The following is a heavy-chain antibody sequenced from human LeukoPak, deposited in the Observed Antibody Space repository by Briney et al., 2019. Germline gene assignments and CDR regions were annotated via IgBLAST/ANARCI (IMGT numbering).Heavy chain of an antibody. D-gene: IGHD3-9*01. V-gene: IGHV3-30*03. CDR3: AVFWGLLTGYYSDAFDI. CDR1: GFTFSSYG. CDR2: ISYDGSNK. J-gene: IGHJ3*02. Sequence: GGSLRLSCAASGFTFSSYGMHWVRQAPGRGLEWVAVISYDGSNKYYADSVKGRFTISRDNSKNTLYLQMNSLRAEDTAVYYCAVFWGLLTGYYSDAFDIWGQGTMVTVSS.